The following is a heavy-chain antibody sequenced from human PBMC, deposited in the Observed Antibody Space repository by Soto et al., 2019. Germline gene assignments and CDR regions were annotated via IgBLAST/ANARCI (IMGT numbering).Heavy chain of an antibody. CDR3: ARVSEAVAGSWHYFDY. J-gene: IGHJ4*02. V-gene: IGHV4-4*02. CDR2: IYHSGST. D-gene: IGHD6-19*01. Sequence: PSETLSVICAISGRSISISNWWCRFRHPPAKGLEWIGEIYHSGSTNYNPSLKSRVTISVDKSKNQFSLKLSSVTAADMAVYYCARVSEAVAGSWHYFDYWGQGTMVTGSS. CDR1: GRSISISNW.